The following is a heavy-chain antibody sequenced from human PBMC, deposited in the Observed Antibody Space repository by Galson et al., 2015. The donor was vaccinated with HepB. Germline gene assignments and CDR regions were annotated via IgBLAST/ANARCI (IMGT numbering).Heavy chain of an antibody. D-gene: IGHD4-17*01. Sequence: SLRLSCAASGFTFSSYGMHWVRQAPGKGLEWVAVISYDGSNKYYADSVKGRFTISRDNSKNTLYLQMNSLRAEDTAVYYCANLALTTVTTDAFDIWGQGTMVTVSS. CDR1: GFTFSSYG. V-gene: IGHV3-30*18. J-gene: IGHJ3*02. CDR3: ANLALTTVTTDAFDI. CDR2: ISYDGSNK.